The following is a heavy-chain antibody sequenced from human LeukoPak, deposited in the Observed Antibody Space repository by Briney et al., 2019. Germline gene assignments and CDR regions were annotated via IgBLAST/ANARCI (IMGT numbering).Heavy chain of an antibody. CDR3: ARGVPLQIAGWFDP. D-gene: IGHD5-24*01. Sequence: SETLSLTCTVSGGSISSSSYYWGWIRQPPGKGLEWIGSIYYSGSTYYNPSLKSRVTISVDTSKNQFSLKLSSVTAADTAVYYCARGVPLQIAGWFDPWGQGTLVTVSS. CDR2: IYYSGST. V-gene: IGHV4-39*01. CDR1: GGSISSSSYY. J-gene: IGHJ5*02.